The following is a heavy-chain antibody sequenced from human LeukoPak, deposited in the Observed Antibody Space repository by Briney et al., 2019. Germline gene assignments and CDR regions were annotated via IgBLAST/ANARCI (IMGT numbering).Heavy chain of an antibody. CDR3: AAGGVIPQDYYYGMDV. CDR2: ISSSSSYI. V-gene: IGHV3-21*01. D-gene: IGHD3-16*02. Sequence: GGSLRLSCAASGFTFSSYAMSWVRQAPGKGLEWVSSISSSSSYIYYADSVKGRFTISRDNAKNSLYLQMNSLRAEDTAVYYCAAGGVIPQDYYYGMDVWGKGTTVTVSS. J-gene: IGHJ6*04. CDR1: GFTFSSYA.